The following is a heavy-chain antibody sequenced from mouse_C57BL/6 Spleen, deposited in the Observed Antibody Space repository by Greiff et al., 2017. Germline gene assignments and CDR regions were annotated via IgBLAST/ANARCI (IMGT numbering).Heavy chain of an antibody. D-gene: IGHD1-1*01. J-gene: IGHJ2*01. CDR1: GYAFSSSW. CDR3: ARSITTGYFDY. V-gene: IGHV1-82*01. CDR2: IYPGDGDT. Sequence: LMESGPELVKPGASVKISCKASGYAFSSSWMNWVKQRPGKGLEWIGRIYPGDGDTNYNGKFKGKATLTADKSSSTAYMQLSSLTSEDSAVYFCARSITTGYFDYWGQGTTLTVSS.